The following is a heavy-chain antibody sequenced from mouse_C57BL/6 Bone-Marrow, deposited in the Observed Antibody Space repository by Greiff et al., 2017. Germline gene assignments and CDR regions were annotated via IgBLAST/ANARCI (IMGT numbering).Heavy chain of an antibody. CDR3: ARSRVYYYGSSYYYAMDY. D-gene: IGHD1-1*01. J-gene: IGHJ4*01. CDR2: IYPRAGST. CDR1: GYTFTSYD. V-gene: IGHV1-85*01. Sequence: QVQLKESGPELVKPGASVKLSCKASGYTFTSYDINWVKQRPGQGLEWIGWIYPRAGSTKYNEKFKGKATLTVDTSSSTAYMELHSLTSEDSAVYFCARSRVYYYGSSYYYAMDYWGQGTSVTVSS.